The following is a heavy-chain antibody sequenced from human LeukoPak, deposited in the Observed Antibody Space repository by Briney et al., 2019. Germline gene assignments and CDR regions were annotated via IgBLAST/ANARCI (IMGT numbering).Heavy chain of an antibody. D-gene: IGHD2-2*01. J-gene: IGHJ4*02. CDR2: MYNSGST. Sequence: SETLSLTCTVSGAPIRSYYWSWIRQPPGRGLEWIGYMYNSGSTYYNPSLKSRVTISGDTSKNQFSLKLTSVTAADTAVYYCARLGGPAAVDYWGQGTLVTVSS. V-gene: IGHV4-59*01. CDR1: GAPIRSYY. CDR3: ARLGGPAAVDY.